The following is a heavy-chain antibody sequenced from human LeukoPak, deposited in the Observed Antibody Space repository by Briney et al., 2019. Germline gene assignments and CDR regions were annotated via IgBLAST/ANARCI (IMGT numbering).Heavy chain of an antibody. Sequence: GGSLRLSCAASLFSLSTYWMSLVRQAPGKGLEGVGNIKQDGSEKYYADSVKGRFTISKDNAKNSLYLQMNSLRAEDTAVYYCARVQLRYFDFGGGQGTLVTVSS. J-gene: IGHJ4*02. V-gene: IGHV3-7*01. CDR3: ARVQLRYFDFG. CDR1: LFSLSTYW. D-gene: IGHD3-9*01. CDR2: IKQDGSEK.